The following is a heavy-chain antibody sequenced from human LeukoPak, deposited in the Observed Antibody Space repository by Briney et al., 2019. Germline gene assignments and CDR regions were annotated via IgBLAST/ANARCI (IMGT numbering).Heavy chain of an antibody. CDR2: IYYSGST. J-gene: IGHJ5*02. CDR3: ARVPFLYYFPGWFDP. V-gene: IGHV4-39*07. D-gene: IGHD3-22*01. CDR1: GGSISSSSYY. Sequence: SETLSLTCTVSGGSISSSSYYWGWIRQPPGKGLEWIGSIYYSGSTYYNPSLKSRVTISVDTSKNQFSLKLSSVTAADTAVYYCARVPFLYYFPGWFDPWGQGTLVTVSS.